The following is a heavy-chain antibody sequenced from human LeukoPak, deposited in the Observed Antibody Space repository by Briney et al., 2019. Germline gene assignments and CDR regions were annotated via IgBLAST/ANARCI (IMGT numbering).Heavy chain of an antibody. CDR3: ARDRSIASDY. CDR1: GFTFADYG. V-gene: IGHV3-20*04. J-gene: IGHJ4*02. CDR2: INWNGGST. Sequence: PGGSLRLSCAASGFTFADYGMSWVRYAPGKGLEWVSGINWNGGSTGYADSVKGRFTISRDNAKNSLYLQMNSLRAEDTALYYCARDRSIASDYWGQGTLVTVSS. D-gene: IGHD6-6*01.